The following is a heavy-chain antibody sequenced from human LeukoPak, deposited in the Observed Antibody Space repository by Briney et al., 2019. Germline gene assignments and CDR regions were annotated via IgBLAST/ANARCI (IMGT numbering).Heavy chain of an antibody. Sequence: PSETLSLTCTVSGGSISSYYWSWIRQPAGKGLEWIGRIYTSGSTNYNPSPKSRVTMSVDTSKNQFSLKLSSVTAADTAVYYCARAERGSGYDYWFDPWGQGTLVTVSS. CDR2: IYTSGST. CDR3: ARAERGSGYDYWFDP. V-gene: IGHV4-4*07. D-gene: IGHD5-12*01. J-gene: IGHJ5*02. CDR1: GGSISSYY.